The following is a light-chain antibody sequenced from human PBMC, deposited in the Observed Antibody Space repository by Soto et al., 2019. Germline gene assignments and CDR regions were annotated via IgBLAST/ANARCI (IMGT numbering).Light chain of an antibody. Sequence: DIVMTQSPDSLAVSLGERATINCKSSQSVLYSSNNKNYLAWYQQKPGQPPKLLIYWASTRESGAPDRFSGSGAGTDFTLTISSLAAEDVAVYGGHQYYSTRTVGQGPKVEIK. CDR1: QSVLYSSNNKNY. CDR3: HQYYSTRT. V-gene: IGKV4-1*01. J-gene: IGKJ1*01. CDR2: WAS.